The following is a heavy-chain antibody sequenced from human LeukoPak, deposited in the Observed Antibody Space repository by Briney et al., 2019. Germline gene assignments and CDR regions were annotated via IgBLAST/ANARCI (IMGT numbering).Heavy chain of an antibody. CDR3: ASWGTEDYYYGSGGFDY. CDR2: INPNSGGT. CDR1: GGTFSSYA. V-gene: IGHV1-2*06. D-gene: IGHD3-10*01. Sequence: ASVKVSCKASGGTFSSYAISWVRQAPGQGLEWLGRINPNSGGTNYAQKFQGRVTMTRDTSISTAYMELSRLRSDDTAVYYCASWGTEDYYYGSGGFDYWGQGTLVTVSS. J-gene: IGHJ4*02.